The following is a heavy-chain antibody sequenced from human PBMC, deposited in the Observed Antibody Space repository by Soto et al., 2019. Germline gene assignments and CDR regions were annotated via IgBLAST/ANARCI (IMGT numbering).Heavy chain of an antibody. J-gene: IGHJ4*02. V-gene: IGHV3-33*01. CDR3: ARDFYGGFSYGPGDS. Sequence: PGGSLRLSCAASGFTFSDYDMHWVRQAPGKGLEWVAFMYSDGSKIYYTDSVKGRFTISRDNSKNTLYLQMNSLRAEDTALYYCARDFYGGFSYGPGDSWGQGTQVTVSS. D-gene: IGHD2-15*01. CDR1: GFTFSDYD. CDR2: MYSDGSKI.